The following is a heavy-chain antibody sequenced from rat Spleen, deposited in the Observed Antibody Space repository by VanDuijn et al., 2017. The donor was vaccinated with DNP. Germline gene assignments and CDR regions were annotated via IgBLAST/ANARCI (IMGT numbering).Heavy chain of an antibody. D-gene: IGHD1-9*01. CDR3: ARGRGTYSGYNYGHWYFDF. CDR1: GYTFATYY. CDR2: LNTGSGDA. V-gene: IGHV1-43*01. J-gene: IGHJ1*01. Sequence: QVQLQQSGTELAKPGSSVKISCEASGYTFATYYITWMKQTTGQGLEYIGYLNTGSGDATYNEKFKGKATFTVDKSSSTAFMQLSSLTPDDSAVYYCARGRGTYSGYNYGHWYFDFWGPGTMVTVSS.